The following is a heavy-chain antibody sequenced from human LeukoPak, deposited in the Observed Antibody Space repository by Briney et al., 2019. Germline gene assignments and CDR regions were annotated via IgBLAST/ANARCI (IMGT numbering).Heavy chain of an antibody. CDR2: IYYSGST. D-gene: IGHD4-17*01. J-gene: IGHJ4*02. CDR1: GGSISSSSYH. CDR3: ASQTWLDYGDFFDY. V-gene: IGHV4-39*01. Sequence: PSETLSLTCTASGGSISSSSYHWGWIRQPPGKGLEWIGSIYYSGSTYYNPSLKSRVTISVDTSKNQFSLKLSSVTAADTAVYYCASQTWLDYGDFFDYWGQGMLVTVSS.